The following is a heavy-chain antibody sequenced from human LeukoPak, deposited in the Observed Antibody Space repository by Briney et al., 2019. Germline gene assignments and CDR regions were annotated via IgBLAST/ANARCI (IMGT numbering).Heavy chain of an antibody. J-gene: IGHJ4*02. V-gene: IGHV7-4-1*02. CDR3: ARPPYGSGSHYHY. CDR2: INTNTGNP. CDR1: GYTFTSYA. Sequence: ASVKVSCKASGYTFTSYAMKWVRQAPGQGLESMGWINTNTGNPTYAQGFTGRFVFSLDTSVSTVYLQISSLKAEDTAVYYCARPPYGSGSHYHYWGQGTLVTVSS. D-gene: IGHD3-10*01.